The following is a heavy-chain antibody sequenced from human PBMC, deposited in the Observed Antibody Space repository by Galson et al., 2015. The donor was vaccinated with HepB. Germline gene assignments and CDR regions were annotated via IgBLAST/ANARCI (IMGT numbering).Heavy chain of an antibody. D-gene: IGHD5-18*01. Sequence: SLRLSCAASGFTFSNYAMSWVRQAPGKGLEWVSGISGRGVSAYYADSVKGRFTISRYTSKNTLYLQMNSLRGDDTALYYCAKGWYNYGYYDYWGQGTLVTVSS. CDR1: GFTFSNYA. CDR3: AKGWYNYGYYDY. V-gene: IGHV3-23*01. J-gene: IGHJ4*02. CDR2: ISGRGVSA.